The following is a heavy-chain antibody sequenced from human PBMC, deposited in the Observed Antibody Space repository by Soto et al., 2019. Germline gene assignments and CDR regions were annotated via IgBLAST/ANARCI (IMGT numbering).Heavy chain of an antibody. V-gene: IGHV3-21*01. CDR1: GFTFSSYR. Sequence: GGSLRLSCAASGFTFSSYRMNWVRQAPGKGMEWVSSISSSSSYIYYADSVKGRFTISRDNAKNSLYLQMNSLRAEDTAVYYCASADWFDPWGQGTLVTVSS. CDR3: ASADWFDP. J-gene: IGHJ5*02. CDR2: ISSSSSYI.